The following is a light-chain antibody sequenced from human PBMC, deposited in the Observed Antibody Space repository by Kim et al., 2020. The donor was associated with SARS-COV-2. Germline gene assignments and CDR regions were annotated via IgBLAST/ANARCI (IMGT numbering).Light chain of an antibody. CDR2: GAS. J-gene: IGKJ2*03. CDR3: QQYNNWYS. V-gene: IGKV3-15*01. Sequence: DTVMTQSPATLSVSPGERATLSCRANESAFRNVAWYQQKPGQPPRLILYGASTRATGIPDRFSGSGFGTEFTLTISSLQPEDSAVYYCQQYNNWYSFGQGTKLEIK. CDR1: ESAFRN.